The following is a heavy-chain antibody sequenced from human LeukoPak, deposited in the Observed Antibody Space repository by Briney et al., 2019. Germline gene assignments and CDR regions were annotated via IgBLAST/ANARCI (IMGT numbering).Heavy chain of an antibody. CDR2: ISSSGSTI. V-gene: IGHV3-48*03. D-gene: IGHD3-10*01. CDR3: ARDPRLMSSYGSGSYYSDY. J-gene: IGHJ4*02. CDR1: GFTFSSYE. Sequence: PGGSLRLSCAASGFTFSSYEMNWVRQAPGKGLEWVSYISSSGSTIYYADSVKGRFTISRDNAKNSLYLQMNSLRAEDTAVYYCARDPRLMSSYGSGSYYSDYWGQGTLVTVSS.